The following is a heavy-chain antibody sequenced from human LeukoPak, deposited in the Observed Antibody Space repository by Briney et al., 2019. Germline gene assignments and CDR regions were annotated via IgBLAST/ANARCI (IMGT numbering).Heavy chain of an antibody. Sequence: GASVKVSCKASGYTFTAYYMHWVRQAPGQGLEWMGWINPNSGGTNYAQKFQGRVTMTRDTSISTAYMELSRLRSDDTAMYYCATGYSSSWFAFDIWGQGTVVTVSS. D-gene: IGHD6-13*01. V-gene: IGHV1-2*02. J-gene: IGHJ3*02. CDR3: ATGYSSSWFAFDI. CDR2: INPNSGGT. CDR1: GYTFTAYY.